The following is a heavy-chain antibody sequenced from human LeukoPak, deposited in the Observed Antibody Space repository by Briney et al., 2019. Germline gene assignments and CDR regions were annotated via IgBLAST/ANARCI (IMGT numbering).Heavy chain of an antibody. J-gene: IGHJ6*02. D-gene: IGHD6-19*01. Sequence: SETLSLTCTVSGGSISSYYWSWIRQPPGKGLEWIGYIYYSGSTNYNPSLKSRVTISVDTSKNQFSLKLSSVTAADTAVYYCARHWQWHGGAMDVWGQGTTVTVSS. V-gene: IGHV4-59*08. CDR3: ARHWQWHGGAMDV. CDR2: IYYSGST. CDR1: GGSISSYY.